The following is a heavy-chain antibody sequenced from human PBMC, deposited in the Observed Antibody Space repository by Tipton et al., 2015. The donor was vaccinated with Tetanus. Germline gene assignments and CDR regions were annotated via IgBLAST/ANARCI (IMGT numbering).Heavy chain of an antibody. D-gene: IGHD5-12*01. CDR1: GGSISTGGYS. CDR2: IYDSGNT. Sequence: LRLSCTVSGGSISTGGYSWNWIRQHPGKGLEWIGYIYDSGNTLYNPSLKSRATMSIDASKTHFSLKLTSVTAADTAVYYCARNHPPRGYPYGGFHSWGQRTLVTVSS. J-gene: IGHJ4*02. CDR3: ARNHPPRGYPYGGFHS. V-gene: IGHV4-31*03.